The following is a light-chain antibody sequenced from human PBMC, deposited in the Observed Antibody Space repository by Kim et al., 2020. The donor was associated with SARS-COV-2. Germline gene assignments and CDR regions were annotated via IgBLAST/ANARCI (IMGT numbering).Light chain of an antibody. Sequence: EIVMTQSPATLSVSPGERATLSCRASQSVSSNLAWYQQKPGQAPRLLIYGASTRATGIPASFSGSGSGTEFTLTISSLQSEDFAVYYCQQYNNWPLLTFGRGTKVDIK. CDR1: QSVSSN. J-gene: IGKJ4*01. CDR3: QQYNNWPLLT. V-gene: IGKV3-15*01. CDR2: GAS.